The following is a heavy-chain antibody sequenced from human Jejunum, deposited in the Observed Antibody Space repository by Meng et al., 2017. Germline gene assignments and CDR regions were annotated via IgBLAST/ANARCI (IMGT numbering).Heavy chain of an antibody. CDR1: GASISDSNW. Sequence: VRMAGSVPGLGTPSGTRSLTCAVSGASISDSNWWSWVRQPLGKALEWIGEIYHTGTTNYNPSLKSRVTMSLDKSKNQFSLELTSVTAADTAVYYCARDLLGPAIAATGWFDPWGQGTLVTVSS. V-gene: IGHV4-4*02. D-gene: IGHD6-13*01. J-gene: IGHJ5*02. CDR2: IYHTGTT. CDR3: ARDLLGPAIAATGWFDP.